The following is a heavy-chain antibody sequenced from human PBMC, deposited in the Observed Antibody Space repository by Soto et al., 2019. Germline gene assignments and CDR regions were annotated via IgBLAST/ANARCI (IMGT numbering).Heavy chain of an antibody. D-gene: IGHD3-10*01. CDR3: ARDRGADPFDC. CDR2: IYYSGST. J-gene: IGHJ4*02. CDR1: GCSISISSYY. V-gene: IGHV4-39*07. Sequence: SETLSLTCTVSGCSISISSYYWGWILQPPGKGLEWIGSIYYSGSTYYNPSLKSRVTISVDTSKNQFSLKLTSVTAADTAVYYCARDRGADPFDCWGQGTLVTVSS.